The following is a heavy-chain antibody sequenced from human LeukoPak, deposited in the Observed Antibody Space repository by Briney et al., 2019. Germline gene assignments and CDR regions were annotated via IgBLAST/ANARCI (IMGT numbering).Heavy chain of an antibody. CDR2: IIPIFGIA. CDR1: GGTFSSYA. D-gene: IGHD5-24*01. CDR3: ASAARWLQSGGAFDI. Sequence: SVKVSCKASGGTFSSYAISWVRQAPGQGLEWMGRIIPIFGIANYAQKFQGRVTITADKSTSTAYMELSSLRSEDTAVYYWASAARWLQSGGAFDIWGQGTMVTVSS. V-gene: IGHV1-69*04. J-gene: IGHJ3*02.